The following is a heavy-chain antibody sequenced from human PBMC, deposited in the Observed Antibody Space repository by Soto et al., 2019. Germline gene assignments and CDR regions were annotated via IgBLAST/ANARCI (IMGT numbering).Heavy chain of an antibody. CDR2: IKSKTDGGTT. CDR1: GFTFSNAW. CDR3: TTGTIFGVVSLDY. J-gene: IGHJ4*02. V-gene: IGHV3-15*01. D-gene: IGHD3-3*01. Sequence: PGGSLRLSCAASGFTFSNAWMSWVRQAPGKGLEWVGRIKSKTDGGTTDYAAPVKGRFTISRDDSKNTLYLQMNSLKTEDTAVYYCTTGTIFGVVSLDYWGQGTLVTVSS.